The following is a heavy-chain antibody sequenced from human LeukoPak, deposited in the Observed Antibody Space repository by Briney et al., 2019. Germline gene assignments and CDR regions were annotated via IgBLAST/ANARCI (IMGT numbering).Heavy chain of an antibody. J-gene: IGHJ3*02. CDR1: GGSISSYY. D-gene: IGHD3-10*01. V-gene: IGHV4-59*08. Sequence: PSETLSLTCTVSGGSISSYYWSWIRQPPGKGLEWIGYIYYSGSTNYNPSLKSRVTISVDTSKNQFSLKLSSVTAADTAVYYCARHGLLWFGELLSSLGAFDIWGQGTMVTVSS. CDR3: ARHGLLWFGELLSSLGAFDI. CDR2: IYYSGST.